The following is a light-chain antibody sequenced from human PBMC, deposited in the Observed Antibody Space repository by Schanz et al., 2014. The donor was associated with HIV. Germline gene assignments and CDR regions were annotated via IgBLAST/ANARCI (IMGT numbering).Light chain of an antibody. Sequence: QSVLTQPPSASGTPGQRVTISCSGSSSNFRSNAVNWDQQPPGKAPRLVIYNTFHRPSGVPDRFSGSQSGTSASLAISGLQSEDESDFFCATWDDSLDGWVFGGGTKLTVL. CDR3: ATWDDSLDGWV. V-gene: IGLV1-44*01. CDR1: SSNFRSNA. J-gene: IGLJ3*02. CDR2: NTF.